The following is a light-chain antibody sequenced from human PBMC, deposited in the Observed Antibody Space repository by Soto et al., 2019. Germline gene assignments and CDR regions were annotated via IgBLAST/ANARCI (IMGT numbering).Light chain of an antibody. CDR2: AAS. CDR1: QSINTY. Sequence: DIQMTQSPSSLSASVGDRITITCRASQSINTYLNWYQQKPGKAPKLLMYAASSLHSGVPSRFSGTGSGADFTLTISSLQPEDFATYYCQQRYSSPYTFGQGTKVEIK. V-gene: IGKV1-39*01. CDR3: QQRYSSPYT. J-gene: IGKJ2*01.